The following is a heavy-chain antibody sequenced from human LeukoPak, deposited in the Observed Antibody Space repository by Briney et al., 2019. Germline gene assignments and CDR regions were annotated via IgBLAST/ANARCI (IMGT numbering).Heavy chain of an antibody. CDR2: IYTSGST. Sequence: SETLSLTCTVSGGSISSGGYYCSWIRQPAGEGLEWIGHIYTSGSTNYNPSLKSRVTISVDTSKNQFSLKLSSVTAADTAVYYCHILIEDNKFPGYSRTLIDYWGQGTLVTVSS. J-gene: IGHJ4*02. V-gene: IGHV4-61*09. D-gene: IGHD6-13*01. CDR1: GGSISSGGYY. CDR3: HILIEDNKFPGYSRTLIDY.